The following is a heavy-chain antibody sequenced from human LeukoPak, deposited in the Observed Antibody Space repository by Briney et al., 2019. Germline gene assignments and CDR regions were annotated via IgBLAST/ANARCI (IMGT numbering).Heavy chain of an antibody. J-gene: IGHJ3*02. Sequence: ASVKVSCKASGYTFTGYYLHWVRQAPGQGLEWVGWINPKTDGTNYAQKFQGRVIMTRDTAISIAYMELSRLRSDDTAVYYCARDRYWDYGSGSYYNAEDAFDIWGQGTMVTVSS. CDR3: ARDRYWDYGSGSYYNAEDAFDI. V-gene: IGHV1-2*02. CDR1: GYTFTGYY. D-gene: IGHD3-10*01. CDR2: INPKTDGT.